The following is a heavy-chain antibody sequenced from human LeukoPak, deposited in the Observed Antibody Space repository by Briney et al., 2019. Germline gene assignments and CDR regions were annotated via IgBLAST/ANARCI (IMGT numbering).Heavy chain of an antibody. D-gene: IGHD3-22*01. CDR1: GGSISSGDYY. Sequence: PSQTLSLTCTVSGGSISSGDYYWSWIRQPPGKGPEWIGYIYYSGSTYYNPSLKSRVTISVDTSKNQFSLKLSSVTAADTAVYYCARDDYYDSSGSQSNWYFDLWGRGTLVTVSS. CDR3: ARDDYYDSSGSQSNWYFDL. CDR2: IYYSGST. J-gene: IGHJ2*01. V-gene: IGHV4-30-4*01.